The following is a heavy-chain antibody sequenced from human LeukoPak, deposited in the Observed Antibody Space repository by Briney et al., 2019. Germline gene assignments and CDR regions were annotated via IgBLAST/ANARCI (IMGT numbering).Heavy chain of an antibody. V-gene: IGHV4-31*03. CDR1: GGSISSGGYY. CDR3: ARSDFSIAGNCFDY. J-gene: IGHJ4*02. Sequence: SETLSLTCTVSGGSISSGGYYWSWIRQHPGKGLEWIGYIYYSGSTYYNPSLKSRVTISVDTSKNQFSLKLSSVTAADTAVYYCARSDFSIAGNCFDYWGQGTLVTVSS. D-gene: IGHD3-3*01. CDR2: IYYSGST.